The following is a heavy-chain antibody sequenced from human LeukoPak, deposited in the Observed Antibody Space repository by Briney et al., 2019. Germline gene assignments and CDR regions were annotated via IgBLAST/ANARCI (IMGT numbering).Heavy chain of an antibody. CDR3: ARDSGPIAAAGPNWFDP. Sequence: SVKVSCKASGGTFSSYAISWVRQAPGQGLEWMGGIIPIFGTANYAQKFQGRVTITADESTSTAYMELSSLRPEDTAVYYCARDSGPIAAAGPNWFDPWGQGTLVTVSS. D-gene: IGHD6-13*01. V-gene: IGHV1-69*01. CDR1: GGTFSSYA. J-gene: IGHJ5*02. CDR2: IIPIFGTA.